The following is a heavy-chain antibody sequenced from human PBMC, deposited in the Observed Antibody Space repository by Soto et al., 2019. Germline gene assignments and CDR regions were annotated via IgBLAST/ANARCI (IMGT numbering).Heavy chain of an antibody. CDR2: ISGSGSGT. CDR3: AKDCSVASCQRLFDS. J-gene: IGHJ4*02. Sequence: GGSLRLSCAASGFTFSSYAMSWVRQAPGKGLEWVSAISGSGSGTYYADSVKGRFTISRDNSKNTLHLQMNSLRAEDTAVYYCAKDCSVASCQRLFDSWGQGTLVTVSS. V-gene: IGHV3-23*01. CDR1: GFTFSSYA. D-gene: IGHD2-15*01.